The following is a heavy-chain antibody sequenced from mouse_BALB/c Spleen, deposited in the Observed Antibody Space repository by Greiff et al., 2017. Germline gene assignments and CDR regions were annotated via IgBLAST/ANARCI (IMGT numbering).Heavy chain of an antibody. CDR3: ARDPIYDYAWFAY. CDR1: GYSITSDYA. D-gene: IGHD2-4*01. V-gene: IGHV3-2*02. Sequence: EVQLVESGPGLVKPSQSLSLTCTVTGYSITSDYAWNWIRQFPGNKLEWMGYISYSGSTSYNPSLKSRISITRDPSKNQFFLQLNSVTTEDTATYYCARDPIYDYAWFAYWGQGTLVTVSA. CDR2: ISYSGST. J-gene: IGHJ3*01.